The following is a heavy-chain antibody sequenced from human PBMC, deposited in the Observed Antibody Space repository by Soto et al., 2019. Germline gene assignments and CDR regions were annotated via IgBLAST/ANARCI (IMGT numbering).Heavy chain of an antibody. CDR3: ARGPCGYCSGGSCYSSQARNDFDI. Sequence: ASVKVSCKASGYTFTSYGISWVRQAPGQGLEWMGWISAYNGNTNYAQKLQGRVTMTTDTSTSTAYMELRSLRSDDTAVYYCARGPCGYCSGGSCYSSQARNDFDIWGQGAMVTVSS. CDR1: GYTFTSYG. V-gene: IGHV1-18*01. CDR2: ISAYNGNT. J-gene: IGHJ3*02. D-gene: IGHD2-15*01.